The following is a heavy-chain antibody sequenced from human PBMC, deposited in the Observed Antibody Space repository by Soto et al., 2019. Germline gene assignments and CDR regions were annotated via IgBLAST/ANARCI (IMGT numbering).Heavy chain of an antibody. CDR3: ARERSAAGTGWFDP. Sequence: ASVKVSCKASGYTFTSYDINWVRQATGQGLEWMGWMNPNSGNTGYAQKYQGRVTMTRNTSISTAYMELSSLRSEDTAVYYCARERSAAGTGWFDPWGQGTLVTVSS. D-gene: IGHD6-13*01. CDR2: MNPNSGNT. CDR1: GYTFTSYD. V-gene: IGHV1-8*01. J-gene: IGHJ5*02.